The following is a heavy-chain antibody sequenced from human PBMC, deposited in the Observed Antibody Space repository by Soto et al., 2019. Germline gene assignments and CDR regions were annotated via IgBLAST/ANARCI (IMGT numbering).Heavy chain of an antibody. D-gene: IGHD2-15*01. Sequence: QVQLVESGGGVVQPGRSLRLSCAASGFTFSSYAMHWVRQAAGKGLEWVAVISYDGSNKYYADSVKGRFTISRDNSKNTLYLQMNSLRAEDTAVYYCARDLGGGYCSGGSCYSADYYGMDVWGQGTTVTVSS. J-gene: IGHJ6*02. CDR3: ARDLGGGYCSGGSCYSADYYGMDV. CDR1: GFTFSSYA. CDR2: ISYDGSNK. V-gene: IGHV3-30-3*01.